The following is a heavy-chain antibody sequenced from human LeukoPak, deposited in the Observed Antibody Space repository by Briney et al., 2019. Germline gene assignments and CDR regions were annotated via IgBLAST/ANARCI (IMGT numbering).Heavy chain of an antibody. D-gene: IGHD2-15*01. Sequence: PSETLSLTCTVSGGPISSYYWSWIRQPPGKGLEWIGYIYYSGSTNYNPSLKSRVTISVDTSKNQFSLKLSSVTAADTAVYYCARVDGPGLCSGGSCYSKFLSYAFDIWGQGTMVTVSS. J-gene: IGHJ3*02. CDR1: GGPISSYY. CDR2: IYYSGST. CDR3: ARVDGPGLCSGGSCYSKFLSYAFDI. V-gene: IGHV4-59*01.